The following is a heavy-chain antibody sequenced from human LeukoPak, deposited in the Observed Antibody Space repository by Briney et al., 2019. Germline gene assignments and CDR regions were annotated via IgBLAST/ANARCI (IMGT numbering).Heavy chain of an antibody. D-gene: IGHD6-19*01. V-gene: IGHV3-21*01. CDR3: ARDSSVAGTEESYFQH. CDR2: ISSSSSYI. J-gene: IGHJ1*01. CDR1: GFTFTTYA. Sequence: PGGSLRLSCAASGFTFTTYALNWVRQAPGKGLEWVSSISSSSSYIYYADSVKGRFTISRDNAKNSLYLQMNSLRAEDTAVYYCARDSSVAGTEESYFQHWGQGTLVTVSS.